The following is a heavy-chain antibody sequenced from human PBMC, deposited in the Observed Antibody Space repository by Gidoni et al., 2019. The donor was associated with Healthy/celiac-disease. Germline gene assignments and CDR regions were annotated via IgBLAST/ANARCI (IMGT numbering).Heavy chain of an antibody. D-gene: IGHD3-10*02. CDR1: GGSFSGYY. V-gene: IGHV4-34*01. CDR2: INHSGST. J-gene: IGHJ4*02. Sequence: QVQLQQWGAGLLKPSETLSLTCAVYGGSFSGYYWSWIRQPPGKGLEWIGEINHSGSTNYNPSLKSRVTISVDTSKNQFSLKLSSVTAADTAVYYCARWALRRHVRQDYWGQGTLVTVSS. CDR3: ARWALRRHVRQDY.